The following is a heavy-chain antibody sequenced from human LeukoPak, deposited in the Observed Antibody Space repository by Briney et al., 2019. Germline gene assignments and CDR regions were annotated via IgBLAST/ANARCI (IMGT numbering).Heavy chain of an antibody. Sequence: GGSLRLSCAASGFTFSSYSMNWVRQAPGKGLEWVANINHDGSEKYYVDSVRGRFTISRDNAKNSLYLQMNSLRAEDTAVYYCARDLYCSGGSCYGLSRFDYWGQGTLVTVSS. D-gene: IGHD2-15*01. V-gene: IGHV3-7*01. CDR1: GFTFSSYS. CDR3: ARDLYCSGGSCYGLSRFDY. CDR2: INHDGSEK. J-gene: IGHJ4*02.